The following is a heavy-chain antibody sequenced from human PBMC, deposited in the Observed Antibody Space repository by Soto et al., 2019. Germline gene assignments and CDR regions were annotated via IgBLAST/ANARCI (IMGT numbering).Heavy chain of an antibody. CDR2: INHSGST. Sequence: SETLSLTCAVYGGSFSGYYWSWIRQPPGKGLEWIGEINHSGSTNYNPSLKSRVTISVDTSKNQFSLKLSSVTAADTAVYYCARVRASVRYLGYGPLHSFDYWGQGTLVTVSS. V-gene: IGHV4-34*01. CDR3: ARVRASVRYLGYGPLHSFDY. CDR1: GGSFSGYY. D-gene: IGHD5-18*01. J-gene: IGHJ4*02.